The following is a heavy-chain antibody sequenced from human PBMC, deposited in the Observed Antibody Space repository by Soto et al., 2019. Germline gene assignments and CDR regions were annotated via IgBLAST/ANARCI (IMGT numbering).Heavy chain of an antibody. J-gene: IGHJ4*02. V-gene: IGHV3-7*03. CDR3: ARDFDGSYGYGTFEY. Sequence: GGSLRLSCAASGFTFSRYWMSWVRQAPRKGLEWVANIKQDGSEKYYVDSVKGRFTISRDNAKNSVYLQMNSLRAEDTAVYYCARDFDGSYGYGTFEYWGQGNLVTVSS. CDR2: IKQDGSEK. CDR1: GFTFSRYW. D-gene: IGHD5-18*01.